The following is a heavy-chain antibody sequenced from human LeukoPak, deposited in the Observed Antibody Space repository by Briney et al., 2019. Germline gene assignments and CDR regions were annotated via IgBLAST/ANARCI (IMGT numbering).Heavy chain of an antibody. CDR2: INVDNGNT. Sequence: ASVKVSCKACGYTFSNNVMHWVRQAPGQRLEWMGWINVDNGNTEYSQKFQGRVSITRDTSASIAYMELSSLRSEDTAVYYCWNSRNTCDIWGQGTMVTVSS. V-gene: IGHV1-3*01. CDR1: GYTFSNNV. CDR3: WNSRNTCDI. J-gene: IGHJ3*02. D-gene: IGHD1-1*01.